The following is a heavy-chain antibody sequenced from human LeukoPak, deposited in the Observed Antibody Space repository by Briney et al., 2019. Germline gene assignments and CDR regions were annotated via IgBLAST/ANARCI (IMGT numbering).Heavy chain of an antibody. CDR3: ARTYYYDRSGFYSGYYFDY. J-gene: IGHJ4*02. D-gene: IGHD3-22*01. CDR1: GGSISSYY. V-gene: IGHV4-4*07. CDR2: IYTSGSA. Sequence: SETLSLTCTVSGGSISSYYWSWIRQPAGKGLEWIGRIYTSGSANYNPSLKSRVTMSVDTSKNQFSLKLSSVTAADTAAYYCARTYYYDRSGFYSGYYFDYWGQGTLVTVSS.